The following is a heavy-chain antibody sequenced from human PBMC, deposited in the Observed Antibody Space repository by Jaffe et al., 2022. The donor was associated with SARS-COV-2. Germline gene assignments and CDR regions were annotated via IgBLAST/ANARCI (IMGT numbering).Heavy chain of an antibody. CDR3: ARDEIVGATTT. CDR2: ISSSSSYT. Sequence: QVQLVESGGGLVKPGGSLRLSCAASGFTFSDYYMSWIRQAPGKGLEWVSYISSSSSYTNYADSVKGRFTISRDNAKNSLYLQMNSLRAEDTAVYYCARDEIVGATTTWGQGTLVTVSS. J-gene: IGHJ5*02. CDR1: GFTFSDYY. V-gene: IGHV3-11*06. D-gene: IGHD1-26*01.